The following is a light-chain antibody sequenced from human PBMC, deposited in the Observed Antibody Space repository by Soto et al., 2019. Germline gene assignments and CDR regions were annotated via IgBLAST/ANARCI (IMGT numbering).Light chain of an antibody. Sequence: QSVLTQPASVSGSPGQSITISCTGISSDVGTYNLVSWYQQHPGKAPKLIIYEGDKRPSGVSNRFSGSKSGNTASLTISGLQAEDEGDYYCCSYAGSNSWVFGGGTKVTVL. J-gene: IGLJ3*02. CDR1: SSDVGTYNL. CDR3: CSYAGSNSWV. CDR2: EGD. V-gene: IGLV2-23*01.